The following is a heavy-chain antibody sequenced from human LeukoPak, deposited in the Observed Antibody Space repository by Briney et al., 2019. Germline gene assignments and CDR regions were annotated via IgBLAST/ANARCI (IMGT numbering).Heavy chain of an antibody. CDR3: ARAYNSPIPREGDWFDP. V-gene: IGHV1-69*05. Sequence: SVKVSCKASGGTFSSYAISWVRQAPGQGLEWMGGIIPIFGTANYAQKFQGRVTITTDESTSTAYMELSSLRSEDTAVYYCARAYNSPIPREGDWFDPWGQGTLVTVSS. CDR2: IIPIFGTA. D-gene: IGHD2-2*02. J-gene: IGHJ5*02. CDR1: GGTFSSYA.